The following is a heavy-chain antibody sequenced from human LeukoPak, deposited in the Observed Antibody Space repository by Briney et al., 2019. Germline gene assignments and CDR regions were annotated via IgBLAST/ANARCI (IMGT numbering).Heavy chain of an antibody. CDR3: ARSIAAAGRGLSGLHDY. CDR1: GGSISSYY. V-gene: IGHV4-59*01. Sequence: SETLSLTCTVSGGSISSYYWSWIRQPPGKGLEWIGYIYYSGSTNYNPSLKSRVTISVDTSKNQFSLKLSSVTAADTAVYYCARSIAAAGRGLSGLHDYWGQGTLVTVSS. J-gene: IGHJ4*02. CDR2: IYYSGST. D-gene: IGHD6-13*01.